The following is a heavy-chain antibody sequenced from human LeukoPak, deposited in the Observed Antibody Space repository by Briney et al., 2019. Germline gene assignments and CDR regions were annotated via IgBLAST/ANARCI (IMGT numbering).Heavy chain of an antibody. V-gene: IGHV1-18*04. CDR1: GYTFTGYY. CDR3: ARGGLGPFYSSSWGYYFDY. D-gene: IGHD6-13*01. J-gene: IGHJ4*02. Sequence: ASVKVSCKASGYTFTGYYMHWVRQAPGQGLEWMGWISAYNGNTNYAQKLQGRVTMTTDTSTSTAYMELRSLRSDDTAVYYCARGGLGPFYSSSWGYYFDYWGQGTLVTVSS. CDR2: ISAYNGNT.